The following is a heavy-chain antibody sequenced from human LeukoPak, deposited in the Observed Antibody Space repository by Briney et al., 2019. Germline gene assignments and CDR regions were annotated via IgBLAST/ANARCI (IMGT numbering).Heavy chain of an antibody. V-gene: IGHV4-34*01. CDR3: ARSIVVVPAATNWFDP. CDR1: GGSFSGYY. D-gene: IGHD2-2*01. Sequence: SEPLSLTCAVYGGSFSGYYWSWIRQPPGKGLEWIGEINHSCSTNYNPSLKSRVTISVDTSKNQFSLKLSSVTAADTAVYYCARSIVVVPAATNWFDPWGQGTLVTVSS. CDR2: INHSCST. J-gene: IGHJ5*02.